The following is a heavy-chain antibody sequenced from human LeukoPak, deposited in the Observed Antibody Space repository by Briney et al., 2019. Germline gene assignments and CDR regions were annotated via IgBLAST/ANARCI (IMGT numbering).Heavy chain of an antibody. CDR1: GGTFSSYA. D-gene: IGHD7-27*01. CDR3: ARDNDGDGDY. V-gene: IGHV1-69*04. J-gene: IGHJ4*02. Sequence: SVKVSCKASGGTFSSYAISWVRQAPGQGLEWMGRIIPILGIANYAQKFQGRVTITADKSTSTAYMELSGLRSEDTAVYYCARDNDGDGDYWGQGTLVTVSS. CDR2: IIPILGIA.